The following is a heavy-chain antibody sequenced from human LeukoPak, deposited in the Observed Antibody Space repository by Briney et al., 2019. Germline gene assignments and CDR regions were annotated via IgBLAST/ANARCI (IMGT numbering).Heavy chain of an antibody. V-gene: IGHV4-59*12. D-gene: IGHD5-18*01. CDR1: GGSISSYY. CDR2: IYYSGST. J-gene: IGHJ4*02. CDR3: ARDQRGYSYGQFDY. Sequence: TSETLSLTCTVSGGSISSYYWSWIRQPPGKGLEWIGYIYYSGSTNYNPSLKSRVTISVDTSKNQFSLKLSSVTAADTAVYYCARDQRGYSYGQFDYWGQGTLVTVSS.